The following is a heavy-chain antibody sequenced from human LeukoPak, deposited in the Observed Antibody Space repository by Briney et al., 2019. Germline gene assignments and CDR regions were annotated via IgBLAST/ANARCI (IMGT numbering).Heavy chain of an antibody. CDR2: ISAYNGNT. V-gene: IGHV1-18*01. D-gene: IGHD5-24*01. Sequence: ASVKVSCKASGYTFAGYYMHWVRQAPGQGLEWMGWISAYNGNTNYAQKLQGRVAMTTDTSTSTAYMELRSLRSDDTAVYYCARAVKRWLRGYFDYWGQGTLVTVSS. CDR1: GYTFAGYY. CDR3: ARAVKRWLRGYFDY. J-gene: IGHJ4*02.